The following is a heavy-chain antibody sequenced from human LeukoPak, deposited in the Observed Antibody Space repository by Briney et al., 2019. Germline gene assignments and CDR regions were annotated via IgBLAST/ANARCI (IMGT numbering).Heavy chain of an antibody. D-gene: IGHD5-18*01. Sequence: HPGGPLRLSCAASGFTFSSYAMSWVRQAPGKGLEWVSAISGSGGSTYYADSVKGRFTISRDNSKNTLYLQMNSLRAEDTAVYYCAKDMIRIQLWLGFDYWGQGTLVTVSS. CDR2: ISGSGGST. J-gene: IGHJ4*02. V-gene: IGHV3-23*01. CDR3: AKDMIRIQLWLGFDY. CDR1: GFTFSSYA.